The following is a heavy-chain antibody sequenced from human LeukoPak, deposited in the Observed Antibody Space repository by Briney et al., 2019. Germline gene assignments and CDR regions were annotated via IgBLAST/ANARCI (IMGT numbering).Heavy chain of an antibody. CDR2: ISYDGSNK. D-gene: IGHD5-24*01. J-gene: IGHJ4*02. CDR1: GFTFSSYA. V-gene: IGHV3-30-3*01. CDR3: ARDWVYKIDY. Sequence: GGSLRLSCAASGFTFSSYAMNWVRQAPGKGLEWVALISYDGSNKNYADSVKGRFTISRDNAKNTLILQMNSLRAEDTAVYYCARDWVYKIDYWGRGTLVTVSS.